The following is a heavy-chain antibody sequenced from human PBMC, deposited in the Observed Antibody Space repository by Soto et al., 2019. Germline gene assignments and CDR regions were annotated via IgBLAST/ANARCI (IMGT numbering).Heavy chain of an antibody. D-gene: IGHD3-3*01. V-gene: IGHV4-34*01. CDR2: INHSGST. CDR1: GWSLIGYY. Sequence: PSQTLSLTYAVCGWSLIGYYWSCILQPPGKGLEWIGEINHSGSTNYNPSLKSRVTISVDTSKNQFSLKLSSVTAADTAVYYCARDFGVVSGAFDIWGQGTMVTVSS. CDR3: ARDFGVVSGAFDI. J-gene: IGHJ3*02.